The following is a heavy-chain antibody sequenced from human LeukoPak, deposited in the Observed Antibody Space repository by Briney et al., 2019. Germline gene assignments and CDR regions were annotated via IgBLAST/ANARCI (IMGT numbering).Heavy chain of an antibody. CDR1: GFTFSSYA. Sequence: GGSLRLSCAASGFTFSSYAVSWVRQAPGKGLEWVSSIDADGGATFYADSVQGRFSISRDNAKNTLGLQMHSLTAEDTAIYYCAKDQSYYNWFDPWGQGTRVTVSS. J-gene: IGHJ5*02. V-gene: IGHV3-23*01. D-gene: IGHD3-10*01. CDR3: AKDQSYYNWFDP. CDR2: IDADGGAT.